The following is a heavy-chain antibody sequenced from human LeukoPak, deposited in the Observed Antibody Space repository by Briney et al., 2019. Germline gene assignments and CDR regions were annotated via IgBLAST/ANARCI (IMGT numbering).Heavy chain of an antibody. D-gene: IGHD6-13*01. CDR3: ARGHSSSWYGWFDP. CDR1: GMTFKNAW. V-gene: IGHV3-33*08. Sequence: GGSLRLSCVVSGMTFKNAWMSWVRQAPGKGLEWVAVIWYDGSNKYYADSVKGRFTISRDNSKNTLYLQMNSLRAEDTAVYYCARGHSSSWYGWFDPWGQGTLVTVSS. J-gene: IGHJ5*02. CDR2: IWYDGSNK.